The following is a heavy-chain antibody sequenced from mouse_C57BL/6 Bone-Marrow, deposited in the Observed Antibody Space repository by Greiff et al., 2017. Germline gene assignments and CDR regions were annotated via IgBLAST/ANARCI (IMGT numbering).Heavy chain of an antibody. CDR3: TRPQICYFGSNSFAY. CDR2: IYPGDGDT. V-gene: IGHV1-82*01. Sequence: VQLQQSGPELVKPGASVKISCKASGFAFSSSWMHWVQQRPGKGLAWIGRIYPGDGDTNYNGSFKGQATLTADKSSSTDYLQISSLTSEDSAVYVCTRPQICYFGSNSFAYWGQGTLVTVSA. D-gene: IGHD1-1*01. J-gene: IGHJ3*01. CDR1: GFAFSSSW.